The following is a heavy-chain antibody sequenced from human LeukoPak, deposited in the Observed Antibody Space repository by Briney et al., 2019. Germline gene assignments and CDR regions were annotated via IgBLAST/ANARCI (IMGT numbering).Heavy chain of an antibody. CDR2: IYYSGST. Sequence: SETLSLTCTVSGGSISSYYWSWIRQPPGKGLGWIGYIYYSGSTNYNPSLKSRVTISVDTSKNQFSLKLSSMTAADTAVYYCARVSSGSPYYFDYWGQGTLVTVSS. CDR1: GGSISSYY. J-gene: IGHJ4*02. CDR3: ARVSSGSPYYFDY. D-gene: IGHD1-26*01. V-gene: IGHV4-59*01.